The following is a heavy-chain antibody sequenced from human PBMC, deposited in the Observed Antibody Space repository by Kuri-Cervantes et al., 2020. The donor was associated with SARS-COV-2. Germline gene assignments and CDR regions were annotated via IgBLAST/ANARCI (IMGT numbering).Heavy chain of an antibody. D-gene: IGHD7-27*01. CDR3: AKEGDWGRLFRDAFDI. Sequence: GESLKISCAASGFTFSSYAMSWVRQAPGKGLEWVSAISGSGGSTYYADSVKGRFTISRDNSKNTLYLQMNSLRAEDTAVYYCAKEGDWGRLFRDAFDIWGQGTMVTVSS. J-gene: IGHJ3*02. CDR2: ISGSGGST. CDR1: GFTFSSYA. V-gene: IGHV3-23*01.